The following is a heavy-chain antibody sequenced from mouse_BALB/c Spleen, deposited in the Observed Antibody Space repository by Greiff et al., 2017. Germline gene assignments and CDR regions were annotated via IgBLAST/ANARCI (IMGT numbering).Heavy chain of an antibody. D-gene: IGHD1-1*01. Sequence: DVKLVESGGGLVKPGGSLKLSCAASGFTFSSYAMSWVRQTPEKRLEWVATISSGGSYTYYPDSVKGRFTISRDNAKNTLYLQISSLRSEDTAMYYCARWTTVVAFDYWGQGTTLTVSS. J-gene: IGHJ2*01. CDR1: GFTFSSYA. CDR3: ARWTTVVAFDY. CDR2: ISSGGSYT. V-gene: IGHV5-9-3*01.